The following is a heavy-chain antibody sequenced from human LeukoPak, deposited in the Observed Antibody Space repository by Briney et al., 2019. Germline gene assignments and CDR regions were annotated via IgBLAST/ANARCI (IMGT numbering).Heavy chain of an antibody. D-gene: IGHD1-14*01. J-gene: IGHJ4*02. CDR1: GFTFSSYW. CDR2: INSDGSGP. CDR3: ARDVYGLGDY. V-gene: IGHV3-74*01. Sequence: LGGSLRLSCVASGFTFSSYWMHWVRQAPEKGLMWVSKINSDGSGPDYADSVKGRFTISRDNAKNTLYLQMNSLRAEETAVYYCARDVYGLGDYWGQGTLVTVSS.